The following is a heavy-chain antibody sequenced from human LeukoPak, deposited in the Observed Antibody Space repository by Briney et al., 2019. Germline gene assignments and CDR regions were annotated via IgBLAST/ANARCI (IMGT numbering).Heavy chain of an antibody. CDR2: ISSSSSYI. D-gene: IGHD3-3*01. J-gene: IGHJ4*02. CDR3: ARVAYYDFWSGYYSYFDY. CDR1: GFTFSSYS. V-gene: IGHV3-21*01. Sequence: PGGSLRLPCAASGFTFSSYSMNWVRQAPGKGLEWVSSISSSSSYIYYADSVKGRFTISRDNAKNSLYLQMNSLRAEDTAVYYCARVAYYDFWSGYYSYFDYWGQGTLVTVSS.